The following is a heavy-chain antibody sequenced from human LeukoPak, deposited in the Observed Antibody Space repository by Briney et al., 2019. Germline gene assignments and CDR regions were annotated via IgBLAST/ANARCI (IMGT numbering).Heavy chain of an antibody. Sequence: GGSLRLSCAASGLTFSSFAMSWVSQAPGKGLQWVSSISGSGDSTYYADSVKGRFTISRDNSNNTLYLQMNSLRAEDTAVYYCAILIAVAGPATFYWGQGTLVTVSS. CDR3: AILIAVAGPATFY. J-gene: IGHJ4*02. D-gene: IGHD6-19*01. CDR1: GLTFSSFA. V-gene: IGHV3-23*01. CDR2: ISGSGDST.